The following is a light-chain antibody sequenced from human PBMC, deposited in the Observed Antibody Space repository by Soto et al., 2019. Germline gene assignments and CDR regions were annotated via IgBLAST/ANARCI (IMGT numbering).Light chain of an antibody. CDR2: DAS. CDR1: QSVSSY. V-gene: IGKV3-11*01. CDR3: QQRSNWPLT. Sequence: EIVLTQSPATLSLSPGERATLSCRASQSVSSYLAWYQQKPGQAPRLLIYDASNRATGIPARFSGSGSGTDFTLTISCLEPDDFAVYYCQQRSNWPLTFGGGTKVEIK. J-gene: IGKJ4*01.